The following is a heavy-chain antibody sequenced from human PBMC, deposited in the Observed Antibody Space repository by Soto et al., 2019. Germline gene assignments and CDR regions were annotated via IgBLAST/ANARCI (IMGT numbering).Heavy chain of an antibody. V-gene: IGHV3-48*01. Sequence: GGSLRLSCAASGFTFSSYSMNWVRQAPGKGLEWVSYISSSSTIYYADSVEGRFTISRDNAKNSLYLQMNSLRAEDTAVYYCVKVGSSRPNWYFDLWGRGTLVTVSS. J-gene: IGHJ2*01. CDR2: ISSSSTI. CDR3: VKVGSSRPNWYFDL. D-gene: IGHD6-6*01. CDR1: GFTFSSYS.